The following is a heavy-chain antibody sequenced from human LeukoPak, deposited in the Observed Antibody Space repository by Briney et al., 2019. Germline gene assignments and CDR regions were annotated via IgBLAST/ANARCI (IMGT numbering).Heavy chain of an antibody. D-gene: IGHD2-21*01. J-gene: IGHJ3*02. V-gene: IGHV1-69*13. Sequence: VASVKVSCKASGGTFSSYAISWVRQAPGQGLEWMGGLIPIFGTANYAQKFQGRVTITADESTSTAYMELSSLRSEDTAVYYCARDCGGDCYSAFDIWGQGTMVTVSS. CDR3: ARDCGGDCYSAFDI. CDR2: LIPIFGTA. CDR1: GGTFSSYA.